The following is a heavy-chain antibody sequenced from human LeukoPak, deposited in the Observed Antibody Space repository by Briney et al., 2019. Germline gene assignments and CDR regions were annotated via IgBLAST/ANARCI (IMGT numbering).Heavy chain of an antibody. CDR1: GYTFTSYG. J-gene: IGHJ4*02. D-gene: IGHD3-22*01. V-gene: IGHV1-18*01. CDR2: ISAYNGNT. CDR3: ARVTGDYYDSSGIDY. Sequence: ASVKVSCKASGYTFTSYGISWVRQAPGQGLEWMGWISAYNGNTNYAQKLQGRVTMTTDTSTSTAYMELRSLRSDDTAVYYCARVTGDYYDSSGIDYWGQGTLVTVSS.